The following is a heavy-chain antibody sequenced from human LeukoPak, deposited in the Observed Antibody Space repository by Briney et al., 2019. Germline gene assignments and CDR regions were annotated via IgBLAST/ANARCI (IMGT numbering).Heavy chain of an antibody. D-gene: IGHD4-23*01. J-gene: IGHJ4*02. V-gene: IGHV3-23*01. CDR1: GFTFSTYA. Sequence: PGGSLRLSCAASGFTFSTYAMGWVRQAPGEGLRWVSSISGNGVTTYYADSVKGRFTISSDNSKNTLYLQMNSLRAEDTALYYCAKALYGGNTVWGQGTLVTVSS. CDR2: ISGNGVTT. CDR3: AKALYGGNTV.